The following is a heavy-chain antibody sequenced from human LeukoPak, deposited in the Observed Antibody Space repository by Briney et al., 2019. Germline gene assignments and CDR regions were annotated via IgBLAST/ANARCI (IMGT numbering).Heavy chain of an antibody. V-gene: IGHV4-39*07. J-gene: IGHJ4*02. CDR3: ARGRIFTGYYAYYFDY. CDR2: IYYSGST. D-gene: IGHD3-9*01. Sequence: PSETLSLTCTVSGGSISSSSYYWGWIRQPPGKGLEWIGSIYYSGSTYYNPSLESRVTISVDTSKNQFSLKLNSVTAADTAVYYCARGRIFTGYYAYYFDYWGQGSVVTVSS. CDR1: GGSISSSSYY.